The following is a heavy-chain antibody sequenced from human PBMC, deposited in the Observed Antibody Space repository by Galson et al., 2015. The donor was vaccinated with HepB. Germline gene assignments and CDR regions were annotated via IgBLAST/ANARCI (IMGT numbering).Heavy chain of an antibody. D-gene: IGHD5-18*01. CDR3: AKEQRLWRTFDY. CDR2: ISYDGSNK. CDR1: GFTFSSYG. J-gene: IGHJ4*02. V-gene: IGHV3-30*18. Sequence: SLRLSCAASGFTFSSYGMHWVRQAPGKGLEWVAVISYDGSNKYYADSVKGRFTISRDNSKNTLYLQMNSLRAEDTAVYYCAKEQRLWRTFDYWGQGTLVAVSS.